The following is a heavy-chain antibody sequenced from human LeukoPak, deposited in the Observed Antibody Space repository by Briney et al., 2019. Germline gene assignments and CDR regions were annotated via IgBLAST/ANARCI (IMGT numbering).Heavy chain of an antibody. V-gene: IGHV3-30*04. CDR3: ASGYCSGGSCHGDY. CDR2: ISYDGSNK. Sequence: AGGSLRLSCAASGFTFSSYAMHWVRQAPGKWLEWVAVISYDGSNKYYADSVKGRFTISRDNSKNTLYLQMNSLRAEDTAVYYCASGYCSGGSCHGDYWGQGTLVTVYS. J-gene: IGHJ4*02. CDR1: GFTFSSYA. D-gene: IGHD2-15*01.